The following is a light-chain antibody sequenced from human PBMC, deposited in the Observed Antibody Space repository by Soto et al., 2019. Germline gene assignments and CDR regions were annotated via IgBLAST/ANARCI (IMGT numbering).Light chain of an antibody. CDR3: NSYTSSSTLA. V-gene: IGLV2-11*01. CDR1: SSDVGGYRY. J-gene: IGLJ2*01. Sequence: QSVLTQPRSVSGSPGQSVTISCTGTSSDVGGYRYVSWYEHHPGKAPKLIIFDVHKRPSGVPDRFSGSKSGNTASLTISGLQAEDEADYYCNSYTSSSTLAFGGGTKLTVL. CDR2: DVH.